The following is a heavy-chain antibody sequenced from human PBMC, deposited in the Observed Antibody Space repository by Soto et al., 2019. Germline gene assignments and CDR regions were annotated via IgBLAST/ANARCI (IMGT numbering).Heavy chain of an antibody. CDR1: GFTFSSSG. V-gene: IGHV3-30*03. J-gene: IGHJ6*02. CDR3: AGVEDTYYYYYGMDV. CDR2: IYYDGSEQ. D-gene: IGHD3-16*01. Sequence: GGSLRLSCAASGFTFSSSGMHWVRQAPGEGLEWVGVIYYDGSEQYYADSVKGRFTISRDNSKNTLYLQMNSLRDEDTAVYYCAGVEDTYYYYYGMDVWGQGTTVTVSS.